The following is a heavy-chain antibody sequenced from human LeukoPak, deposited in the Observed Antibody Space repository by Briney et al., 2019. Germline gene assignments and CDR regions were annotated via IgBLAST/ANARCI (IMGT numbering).Heavy chain of an antibody. CDR2: IYYSGST. J-gene: IGHJ2*01. Sequence: SETLSLTCTVSGGSISSYYWSWIRQPAGKWLEWIGYIYYSGSTNYNTSLKSRDPISVDTYKHQFSLEVSSVTAADRAVYYCARFITMVRGAPYWYCHLGGRGTRLTV. CDR3: ARFITMVRGAPYWYCHL. V-gene: IGHV4-59*01. D-gene: IGHD3-10*01. CDR1: GGSISSYY.